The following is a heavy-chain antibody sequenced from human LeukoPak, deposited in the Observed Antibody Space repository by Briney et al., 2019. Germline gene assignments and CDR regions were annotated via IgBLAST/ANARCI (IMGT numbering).Heavy chain of an antibody. CDR1: GGSISSSSYY. D-gene: IGHD3-10*01. V-gene: IGHV4-39*01. CDR2: IYYSGST. J-gene: IGHJ5*02. CDR3: ARPRVAGSGSYYRNNWFDP. Sequence: SETLSLTCTVSGGSISSSSYYWGWIRQPPGKGLEWIGSIYYSGSTYYNPSLKSRVTISVDTSKNQFSLKLSSVTAADTAVYYCARPRVAGSGSYYRNNWFDPWGQGTLVTVSS.